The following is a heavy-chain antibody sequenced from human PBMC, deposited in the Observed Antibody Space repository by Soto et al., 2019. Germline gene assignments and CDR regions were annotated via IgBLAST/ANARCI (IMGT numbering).Heavy chain of an antibody. V-gene: IGHV4-4*02. CDR2: TSHDGVT. CDR1: SGSIDNVYW. CDR3: ASNSYGYTLYDY. J-gene: IGHJ4*02. Sequence: PSETVSLTCAVSSGSIDNVYWWSWVRQSPGKGLEWIGETSHDGVTNYNPSLKSRVTISVDKSKNQFSLKLSSVTAADTAVYHCASNSYGYTLYDYWGQGTLVTVSS. D-gene: IGHD5-18*01.